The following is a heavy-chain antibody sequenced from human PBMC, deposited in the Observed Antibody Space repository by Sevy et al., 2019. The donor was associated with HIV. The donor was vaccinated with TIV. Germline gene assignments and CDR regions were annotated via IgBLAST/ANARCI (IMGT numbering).Heavy chain of an antibody. V-gene: IGHV3-30*02. J-gene: IGHJ4*02. CDR2: IRDDGSIK. D-gene: IGHD3-22*01. Sequence: GGSLRLSCAVSGFTFTSYGMHWVRQAPGKGLEWVAFIRDDGSIKSYAESVKGRVTISRDNSKNTVYLEMDSLTGEDTAVYYCAKDSTFVSLYYNSRGYGALRSYFDSWGQGALVTVSS. CDR3: AKDSTFVSLYYNSRGYGALRSYFDS. CDR1: GFTFTSYG.